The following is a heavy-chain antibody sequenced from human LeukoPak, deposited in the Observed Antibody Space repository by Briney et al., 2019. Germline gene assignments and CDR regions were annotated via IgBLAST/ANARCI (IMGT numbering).Heavy chain of an antibody. D-gene: IGHD2-2*01. CDR2: INGDGSRP. J-gene: IGHJ4*02. CDR1: GFTFSSYW. Sequence: QPGGTLRLSCAASGFTFSSYWIHWVRQAPGKGLVWVSRINGDGSRPSYADSVKGRFTISRDNAKNTLYLQMNSLRAEDTAVYYCAREFGPSTNLGTIGHWGQGTLVTVSS. CDR3: AREFGPSTNLGTIGH. V-gene: IGHV3-74*01.